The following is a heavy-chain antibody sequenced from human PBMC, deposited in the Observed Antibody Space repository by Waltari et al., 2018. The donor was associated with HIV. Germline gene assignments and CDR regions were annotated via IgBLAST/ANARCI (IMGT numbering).Heavy chain of an antibody. D-gene: IGHD1-1*01. CDR2: IKSKSDGGTT. Sequence: VQLVESGGGLVKPGGSLILSCAASGFNFTNAWMSWVRQSPGKGLEWVGRIKSKSDGGTTDYAAPVKGRFTISRDDSKDTLYLQVNSLKTDDTAVYYCATAGSTGTTRGYWGQGTLVTVSS. V-gene: IGHV3-15*01. CDR1: GFNFTNAW. J-gene: IGHJ4*02. CDR3: ATAGSTGTTRGY.